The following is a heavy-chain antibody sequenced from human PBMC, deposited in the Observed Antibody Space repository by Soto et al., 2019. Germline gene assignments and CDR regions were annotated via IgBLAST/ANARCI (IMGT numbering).Heavy chain of an antibody. D-gene: IGHD3-3*01. V-gene: IGHV1-69*06. CDR1: GGTFSSYA. Sequence: SVKVSCGASGGTFSSYAISWVRQAPVQGLEWMGGIIPIFGTANYAQKFQGRVTITADKSTSTAYMELSSLRSEDTAVYYCARDRLGREYYDFWSGLDYYYYGMDVWGQGTTVTVSS. CDR2: IIPIFGTA. J-gene: IGHJ6*02. CDR3: ARDRLGREYYDFWSGLDYYYYGMDV.